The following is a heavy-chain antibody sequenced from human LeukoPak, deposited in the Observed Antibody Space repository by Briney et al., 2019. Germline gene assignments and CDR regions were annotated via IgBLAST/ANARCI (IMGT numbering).Heavy chain of an antibody. V-gene: IGHV4-31*03. CDR1: GGSISSGGYY. CDR2: IYYSGST. D-gene: IGHD6-13*01. J-gene: IGHJ4*02. Sequence: TLSLTCTVSGGSISSGGYYWSWIRQHPGKGLEWIGYIYYSGSTYYNPSLKSRVTISVDTSKNQSSLKLSSVTAADTAVYYCARGPDSSSWYSLDYWGQGTLVTVSS. CDR3: ARGPDSSSWYSLDY.